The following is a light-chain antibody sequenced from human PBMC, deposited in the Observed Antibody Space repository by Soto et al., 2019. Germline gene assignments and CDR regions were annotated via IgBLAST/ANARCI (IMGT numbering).Light chain of an antibody. J-gene: IGKJ1*01. CDR3: QHYNNWPPWT. CDR1: QSVSTN. Sequence: EIVMTQSPATLSVSPGERATLSCRASQSVSTNLAWYQQKPGQAPRLLIYRASIRATGIPARFSGSGSGTDFTLTISGLQSVDFAVYYCQHYNNWPPWTFGQGTKVEIK. V-gene: IGKV3-15*01. CDR2: RAS.